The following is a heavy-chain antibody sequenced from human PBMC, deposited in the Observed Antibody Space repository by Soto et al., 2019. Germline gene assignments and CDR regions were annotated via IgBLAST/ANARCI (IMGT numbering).Heavy chain of an antibody. V-gene: IGHV3-11*01. CDR1: GFTFSDYY. J-gene: IGHJ6*03. CDR3: ARDRLGYSSSWPYYYYYYMDV. Sequence: QVQLVESGGGLVKPGGSLRLSCAASGFTFSDYYMNWIRQAPGKGLEWVSYISSSGSTIYYADSVKGRFTISRDNAKNSLYLQMNSLRAEDTAVYYCARDRLGYSSSWPYYYYYYMDVWGKGTTVTVSS. CDR2: ISSSGSTI. D-gene: IGHD6-13*01.